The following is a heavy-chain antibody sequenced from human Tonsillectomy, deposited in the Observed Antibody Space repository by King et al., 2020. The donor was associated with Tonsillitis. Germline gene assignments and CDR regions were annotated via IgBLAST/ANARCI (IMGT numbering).Heavy chain of an antibody. V-gene: IGHV1-2*02. CDR2: INPKSGDA. Sequence: QLVQSGAEVKKPGASVKVSCRAFEYTFTDHYMHWVRQAPGQGLEWMGWINPKSGDANYAQKFQDRVTMTRDTANSTAYREMTSLRSDDMAVYYCARGGRRRYNWFDPWGQGTLVTVSS. D-gene: IGHD1-1*01. J-gene: IGHJ5*02. CDR3: ARGGRRRYNWFDP. CDR1: EYTFTDHY.